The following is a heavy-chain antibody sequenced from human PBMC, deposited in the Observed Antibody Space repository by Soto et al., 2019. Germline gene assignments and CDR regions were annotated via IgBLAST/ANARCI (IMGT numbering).Heavy chain of an antibody. J-gene: IGHJ4*02. Sequence: QVPLVQSGAEVKTPGSSLKVSCTVSGSRFSNYVISWVRQAPGHGLEWLGRIIPIFNSTQYAQKFQGRVTITADKSTNTASLEVSSLRSDDTAVYYCAREGRGKKAGYNGLVSLGYWGQGTLVTVSS. CDR2: IIPIFNST. CDR3: AREGRGKKAGYNGLVSLGY. D-gene: IGHD2-2*02. V-gene: IGHV1-69*06. CDR1: GSRFSNYV.